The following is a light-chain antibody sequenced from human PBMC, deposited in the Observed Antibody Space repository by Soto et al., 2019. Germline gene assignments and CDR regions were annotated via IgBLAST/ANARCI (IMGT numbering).Light chain of an antibody. Sequence: DIQMTQSPSSLSASVGDRVTITCRASQDIRKNVAWYQQKSGKVPQVLIYGASTLQSGVPSRFSGSGSGTEFILLISNLQPEDAATYYCQMCDSAHALTFGGGTKVEIK. CDR1: QDIRKN. V-gene: IGKV1-27*01. J-gene: IGKJ4*01. CDR2: GAS. CDR3: QMCDSAHALT.